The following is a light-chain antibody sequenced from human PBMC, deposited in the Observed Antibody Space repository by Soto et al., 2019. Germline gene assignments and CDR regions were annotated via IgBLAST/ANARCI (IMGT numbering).Light chain of an antibody. CDR1: QAVPNN. J-gene: IGKJ4*01. CDR3: QQVKTYPRT. Sequence: DIHLTQSPSFLSASLGDRVTITCRPSQAVPNNMAWYRQKPGKPPKLLIYEESTLHSGVPSRFSGRKSGTQFTLTIDSLQPEDFATYYCQQVKTYPRTXGGGTKVDI. V-gene: IGKV1-9*01. CDR2: EES.